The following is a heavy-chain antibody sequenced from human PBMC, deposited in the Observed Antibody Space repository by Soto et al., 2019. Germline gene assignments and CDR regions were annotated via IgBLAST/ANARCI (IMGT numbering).Heavy chain of an antibody. CDR3: AKEGKAAAATCCFDP. D-gene: IGHD6-13*01. CDR2: ISYDGSNK. Sequence: GGSLRLSCAASGFTFSSYGMHWVRQAPGKGLEWVAVISYDGSNKYYADSIKGRFTISRDNSKNTLNLQMNSLRAEDTAVYYCAKEGKAAAATCCFDPWGQGTLVTVSS. J-gene: IGHJ5*02. V-gene: IGHV3-30*18. CDR1: GFTFSSYG.